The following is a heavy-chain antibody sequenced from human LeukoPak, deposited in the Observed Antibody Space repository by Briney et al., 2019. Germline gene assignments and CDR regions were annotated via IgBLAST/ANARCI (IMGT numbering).Heavy chain of an antibody. CDR1: GYSINSGYY. J-gene: IGHJ4*02. D-gene: IGHD3-22*01. CDR2: IYHIGST. Sequence: SETLSLTCTVSGYSINSGYYWGGIRQPPGKGREWIGNIYHIGSTYYNPSLKSRVTISVDTSKNQFFLKLRSVTAADTAVYYCTRPYYYESSGSPDYWGQGTLVTVSS. CDR3: TRPYYYESSGSPDY. V-gene: IGHV4-38-2*02.